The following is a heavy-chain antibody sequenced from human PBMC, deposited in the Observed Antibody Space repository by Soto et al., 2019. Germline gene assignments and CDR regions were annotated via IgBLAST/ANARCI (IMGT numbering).Heavy chain of an antibody. CDR1: GYTFTSYG. D-gene: IGHD3-10*01. CDR2: ISAYNGNT. J-gene: IGHJ5*02. V-gene: IGHV1-18*01. Sequence: QVQLVQSGAEVKKPGASVKVSCKASGYTFTSYGISWVRQAPGQGLEWMGWISAYNGNTNYAQTLQGRVTMTTDTSTSTAYMELRSLSSDDTAIYYCARAGKYYYGSGTQGWFDPWGQGTLVTVSS. CDR3: ARAGKYYYGSGTQGWFDP.